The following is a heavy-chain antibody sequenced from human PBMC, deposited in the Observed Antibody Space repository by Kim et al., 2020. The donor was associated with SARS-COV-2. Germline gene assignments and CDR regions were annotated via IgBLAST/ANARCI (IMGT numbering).Heavy chain of an antibody. V-gene: IGHV3-7*01. J-gene: IGHJ2*01. CDR1: GRNFSDFW. CDR3: AREKRGQGNSRWHFDV. CDR2: IKEDGSQK. Sequence: GGSLRLSWVAAGRNFSDFWMTGVRQAPEKGLEWVANIKEDGSQKNYVDAVKGRCTISRDNTNNLLIRKMNSLRAEDTALYCSAREKRGQGNSRWHFDVWG.